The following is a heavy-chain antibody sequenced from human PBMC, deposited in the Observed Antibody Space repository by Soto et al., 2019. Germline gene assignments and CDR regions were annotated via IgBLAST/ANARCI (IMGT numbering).Heavy chain of an antibody. CDR3: ARPSFGGSGLRS. J-gene: IGHJ5*02. CDR1: GHTFNVYY. Sequence: QVQLVQSGADVKRPGASVTVSCKTSGHTFNVYYIHWVRQAPGQDLEWMGYINPNTGGTDYAEKFQGRVTITRDTSISTAYMELRSLRSDDAAVDYCARPSFGGSGLRSWGQGTLITVS. V-gene: IGHV1-2*02. D-gene: IGHD3-10*01. CDR2: INPNTGGT.